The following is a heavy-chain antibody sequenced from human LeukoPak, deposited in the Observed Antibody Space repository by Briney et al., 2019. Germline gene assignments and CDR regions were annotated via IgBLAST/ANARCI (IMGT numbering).Heavy chain of an antibody. J-gene: IGHJ4*02. Sequence: GGSLRLSCAASGFTFSSYWMSWVRQAPGKGLEWVANIKQDGSEKYYVDSVKGRFTISRDNAKNSLYLQMNSLRAEDTAVYYCARDPMSRPSRLQSYPPLWGQGTLVTVSS. V-gene: IGHV3-7*01. D-gene: IGHD2-15*01. CDR3: ARDPMSRPSRLQSYPPL. CDR1: GFTFSSYW. CDR2: IKQDGSEK.